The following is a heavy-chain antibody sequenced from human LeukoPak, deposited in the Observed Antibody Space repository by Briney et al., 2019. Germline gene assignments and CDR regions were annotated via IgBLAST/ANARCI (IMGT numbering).Heavy chain of an antibody. V-gene: IGHV3-48*01. CDR2: ISSSSSTI. CDR1: GFTFSSYS. D-gene: IGHD3-16*01. Sequence: GGSLRLSCAASGFTFSSYSMNWVRQAPGKGLEWVSYISSSSSTIYYADSVKGRFTISRDNAKNSLYLQMNSLRAEDTGVYYCARGETTHLLDYWGQGTPVTVSS. J-gene: IGHJ4*02. CDR3: ARGETTHLLDY.